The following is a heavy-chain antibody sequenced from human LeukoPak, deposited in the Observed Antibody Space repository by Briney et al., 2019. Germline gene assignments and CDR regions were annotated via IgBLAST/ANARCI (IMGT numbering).Heavy chain of an antibody. Sequence: GGSLRLSCAASGFTVSSNYMNWVRQAPGKGLEWVSVIYSGGSTYYADSVKGRFTISRDNSKNTLYLQMNSLRAEDTAVYYCAKEFTGWAFDIWGQGTMVTVSS. CDR2: IYSGGST. J-gene: IGHJ3*02. CDR1: GFTVSSNY. CDR3: AKEFTGWAFDI. V-gene: IGHV3-53*01.